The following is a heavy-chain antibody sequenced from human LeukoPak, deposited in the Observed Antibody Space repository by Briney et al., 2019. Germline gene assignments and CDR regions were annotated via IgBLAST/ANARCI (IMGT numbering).Heavy chain of an antibody. CDR1: GFTFDDYA. CDR2: ISGDGGST. V-gene: IGHV3-43*02. CDR3: AKDRRDYRGGDCYSIEYFQH. D-gene: IGHD2-21*02. Sequence: PGGSLRLSCAASGFTFDDYAMHWVRQAPGKGLEWVSLISGDGGSTYYADSVKGRFTISRDNSKNSLYLQMNSLRTEDTALYYCAKDRRDYRGGDCYSIEYFQHWGQGTLVTVSS. J-gene: IGHJ1*01.